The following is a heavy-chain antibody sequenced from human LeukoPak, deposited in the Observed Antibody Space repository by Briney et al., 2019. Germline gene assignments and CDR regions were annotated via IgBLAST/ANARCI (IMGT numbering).Heavy chain of an antibody. D-gene: IGHD6-13*01. Sequence: GESLKISCKGSGYSFTTYWIGWVRQMPGKGLEWMGIIYPGDSDTRYSPSFQGQVTISADKSISTAYLQWSSLKASDTAMYYCERQGSSWYYYYYGMDVWGQGTTVTVSS. V-gene: IGHV5-51*01. CDR3: ERQGSSWYYYYYGMDV. J-gene: IGHJ6*02. CDR1: GYSFTTYW. CDR2: IYPGDSDT.